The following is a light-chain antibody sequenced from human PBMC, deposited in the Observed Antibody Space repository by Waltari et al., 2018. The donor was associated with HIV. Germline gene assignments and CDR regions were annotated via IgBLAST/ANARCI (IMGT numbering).Light chain of an antibody. CDR3: ATWDDSLSGSWV. Sequence: QSVLTQPPSASGTPGQRVTISCSGSSSNLGSNYVYWYQQLPGTAPKLLIYRNNQGPSGVPDRCFGAKTGTSAALAISGVRSEDESDYYCATWDDSLSGSWVFGGGTKLTVL. J-gene: IGLJ3*02. CDR1: SSNLGSNY. V-gene: IGLV1-47*01. CDR2: RNN.